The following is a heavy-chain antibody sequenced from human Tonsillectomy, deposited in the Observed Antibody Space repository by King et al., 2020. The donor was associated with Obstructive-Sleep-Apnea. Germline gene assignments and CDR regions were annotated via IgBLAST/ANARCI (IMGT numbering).Heavy chain of an antibody. CDR3: ARDSREYYYDSSGYPNWYFDL. CDR1: GFTFSSYA. D-gene: IGHD3-22*01. V-gene: IGHV3-30*04. J-gene: IGHJ2*01. Sequence: QLVQSGGGVVQPGRSLRLSCAASGFTFSSYAMHWVRQAPGKGLEWVAVISYDGSNKYYADSVKGRFTISRDNSKNTLYLQMNSLRAEDTAVYYCARDSREYYYDSSGYPNWYFDLWGRGTLVTVSS. CDR2: ISYDGSNK.